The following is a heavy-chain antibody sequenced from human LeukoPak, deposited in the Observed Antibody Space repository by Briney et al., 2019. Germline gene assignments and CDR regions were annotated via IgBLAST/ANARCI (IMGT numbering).Heavy chain of an antibody. CDR1: GYTLTSYG. V-gene: IGHV1-18*01. CDR2: ISAYIGNT. J-gene: IGHJ5*01. D-gene: IGHD2-2*02. CDR3: ARAYCSSTSCYIENWIDA. Sequence: ASVKVSCKASGYTLTSYGISWVREAPGQGLEWMGWISAYIGNTHYAQKLQGRVTMTTDTSTSTAYMELRSLRSDDTAVYYYARAYCSSTSCYIENWIDAWGQGTLVTVSS.